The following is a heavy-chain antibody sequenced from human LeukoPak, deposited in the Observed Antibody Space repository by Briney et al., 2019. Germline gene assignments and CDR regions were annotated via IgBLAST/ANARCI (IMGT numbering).Heavy chain of an antibody. CDR1: GGSISSGGYS. D-gene: IGHD6-25*01. V-gene: IGHV4-30-2*01. J-gene: IGHJ3*02. CDR2: IYHSGST. CDR3: ARVGGGDAFDI. Sequence: SQTLSLTCAVSGGSISSGGYSWSWIRQPPGKGLEWIGYIYHSGSTYYNLSLKSRITISVDRSKNQFSLNLSSVTAADTAVYYCARVGGGDAFDIWGQGTMVTVSS.